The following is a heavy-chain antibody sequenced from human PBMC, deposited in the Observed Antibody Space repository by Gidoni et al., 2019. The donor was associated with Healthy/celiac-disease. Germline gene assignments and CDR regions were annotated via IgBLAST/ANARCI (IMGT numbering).Heavy chain of an antibody. Sequence: EVQLLESGGGLVQPGGSLRLSCAASGFTFSSYAMSWVRQAPGKGLGWVSAISGSGGSTYYAASVKGRFTISRDNSKNTLYLQMNSLRAEDTAVYYCAKDGWGFGERFDPWGQGTLVTVSS. D-gene: IGHD3-10*01. CDR2: ISGSGGST. J-gene: IGHJ5*02. CDR3: AKDGWGFGERFDP. CDR1: GFTFSSYA. V-gene: IGHV3-23*01.